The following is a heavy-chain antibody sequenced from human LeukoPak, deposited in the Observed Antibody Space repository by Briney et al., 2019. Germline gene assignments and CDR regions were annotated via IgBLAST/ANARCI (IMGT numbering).Heavy chain of an antibody. D-gene: IGHD2-8*01. CDR2: ISGFNT. CDR3: AKDVCTSPRCLLYFDS. CDR1: GFAFSNYA. J-gene: IGHJ4*02. Sequence: GGSLRLSCTTSGFAFSNYAMNWVRQAPGKGPEWVSGISGFNTYYAYSVKGRFTIFRDNSNNVLYLHMDRLRAEDTAVYSCAKDVCTSPRCLLYFDSWGQGTLVTVSS. V-gene: IGHV3-23*01.